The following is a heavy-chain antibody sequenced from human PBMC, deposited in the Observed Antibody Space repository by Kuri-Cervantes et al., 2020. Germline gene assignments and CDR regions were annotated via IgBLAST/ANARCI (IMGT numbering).Heavy chain of an antibody. D-gene: IGHD3-10*01. Sequence: SETLSLTCTVSGYSISTGYYWGWIRQAPGKGLELIGSMYYTGSTYNNPSLRNRVTMSVDTSKNQFSLNLNSVTAADTAVYYCTRVLDYYGSGSYGFDFWGPGTVVTVSS. V-gene: IGHV4-38-2*02. J-gene: IGHJ3*01. CDR1: GYSISTGYY. CDR2: MYYTGST. CDR3: TRVLDYYGSGSYGFDF.